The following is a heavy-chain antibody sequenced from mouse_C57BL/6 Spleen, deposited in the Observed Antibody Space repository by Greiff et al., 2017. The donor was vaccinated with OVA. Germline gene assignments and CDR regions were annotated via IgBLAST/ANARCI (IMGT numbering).Heavy chain of an antibody. J-gene: IGHJ2*01. V-gene: IGHV5-17*01. CDR2: ISSGSSTI. Sequence: EVQVVESGGGLVKPGGSLKLSCAASGFTFSDYGMHWVRQAPEKGLEWVAYISSGSSTIHYADTVKGRFTISRDNAKNTLFLQMTSLRSEDTAMYYCARLYSFDYWGQGTTLTVSS. D-gene: IGHD2-1*01. CDR1: GFTFSDYG. CDR3: ARLYSFDY.